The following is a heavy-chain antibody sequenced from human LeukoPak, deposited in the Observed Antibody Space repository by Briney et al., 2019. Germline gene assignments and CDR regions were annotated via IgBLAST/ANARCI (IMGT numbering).Heavy chain of an antibody. V-gene: IGHV3-21*01. J-gene: IGHJ4*02. CDR2: ISGSNSYI. Sequence: KSGGSLRLSCAASGFTFSSYTMHWIRQAPGKGLEWVSSISGSNSYIFYADSVKGRFTVSRDNAKDSLYLQMNSLRAEDTAVYYCARALTTLTYEGYWGQGILVTVSS. D-gene: IGHD1-1*01. CDR3: ARALTTLTYEGY. CDR1: GFTFSSYT.